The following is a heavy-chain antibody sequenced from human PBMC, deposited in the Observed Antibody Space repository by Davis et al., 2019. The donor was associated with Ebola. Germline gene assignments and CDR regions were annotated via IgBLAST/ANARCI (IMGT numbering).Heavy chain of an antibody. CDR2: MNPNSANT. D-gene: IGHD3-10*01. CDR1: GYTFTNYD. V-gene: IGHV1-8*01. J-gene: IGHJ4*02. Sequence: ASVKVSCKASGYTFTNYDINWVRQATGQGLEWIGWMNPNSANTGYAQNFQGRVTITADESTSTAYMELSSLRSEDTAVYYCARAPTWSQINYYCFDYWGQGTLVTVSS. CDR3: ARAPTWSQINYYCFDY.